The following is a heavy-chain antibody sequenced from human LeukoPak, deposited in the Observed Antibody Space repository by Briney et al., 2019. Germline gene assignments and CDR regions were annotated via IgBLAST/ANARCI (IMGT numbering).Heavy chain of an antibody. Sequence: GSLRLSCVASGFTFKTFWMSWVRQAPGRGLEWVANIKEDGSGKYYVDSVKDRFAISRDNAKNSLFLQMNSLGVEDTAVYFCARYRGSYDLSTPRLWGQGTSVTVTS. V-gene: IGHV3-7*01. CDR1: GFTFKTFW. CDR2: IKEDGSGK. J-gene: IGHJ4*02. CDR3: ARYRGSYDLSTPRL. D-gene: IGHD3-16*01.